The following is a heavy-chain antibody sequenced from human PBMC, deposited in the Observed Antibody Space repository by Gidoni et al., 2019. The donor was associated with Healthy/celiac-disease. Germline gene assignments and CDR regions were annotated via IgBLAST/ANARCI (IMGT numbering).Heavy chain of an antibody. V-gene: IGHV3-33*01. CDR2: IWHDGSNK. CDR3: ARDPGVGGRGYFDY. D-gene: IGHD1-26*01. J-gene: IGHJ4*02. CDR1: GLIFSAYG. Sequence: QVQLVESGGGVVQPGTDVRLTCAVSGLIFSAYGMQWVGQAPGKGMEWVIVIWHDGSNKYYADSVKGRFTISRDNSKNTLYLQMNSLRAEDTAVYYCARDPGVGGRGYFDYWGQGTLVTVSS.